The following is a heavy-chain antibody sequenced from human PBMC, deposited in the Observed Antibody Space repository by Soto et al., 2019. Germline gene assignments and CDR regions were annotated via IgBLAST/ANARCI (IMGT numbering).Heavy chain of an antibody. V-gene: IGHV3-53*01. CDR2: ICSSSSI. D-gene: IGHD3-22*01. CDR3: ARDLGYYDSSGRRSAFDI. J-gene: IGHJ3*02. CDR1: GFTVSSNY. Sequence: GGSLRLSCAASGFTVSSNYMSWVRQAPGKGLEWVSIICSSSSIYYADSVKGRFTISRDNAKNSLYLQMNTLRAEDTAVYYCARDLGYYDSSGRRSAFDIWGQGTMVTVSS.